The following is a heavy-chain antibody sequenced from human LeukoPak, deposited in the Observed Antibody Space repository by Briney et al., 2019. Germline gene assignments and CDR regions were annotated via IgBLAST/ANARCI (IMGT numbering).Heavy chain of an antibody. CDR1: GGTFSSYA. CDR2: IIPIFGTA. D-gene: IGHD4-23*01. J-gene: IGHJ4*02. V-gene: IGHV1-69*13. CDR3: ARGPERLYGGNSETREFDY. Sequence: SVKVSCKASGGTFSSYAISWVRQAPGQGLEWMGGIIPIFGTANYAQKFQGRVTITADESTSTAYMELSSLRSEDTAVYYCARGPERLYGGNSETREFDYWGQGTLVTVSS.